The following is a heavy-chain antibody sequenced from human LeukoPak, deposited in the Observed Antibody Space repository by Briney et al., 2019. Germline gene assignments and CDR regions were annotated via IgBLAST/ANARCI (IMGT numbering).Heavy chain of an antibody. J-gene: IGHJ4*02. V-gene: IGHV5-51*01. CDR1: GYSFTTYW. D-gene: IGHD1-26*01. CDR2: IYPGDSDT. CDR3: ARGGIPGGNYYREHFDY. Sequence: GESLKISCKGSGYSFTTYWIGWVRQMPGKGLEWMGIIYPGDSDTRYRPSFQGQVNISADKSISTAYLQWSSLKASDTAMHYCARGGIPGGNYYREHFDYWGQGTLVTVSS.